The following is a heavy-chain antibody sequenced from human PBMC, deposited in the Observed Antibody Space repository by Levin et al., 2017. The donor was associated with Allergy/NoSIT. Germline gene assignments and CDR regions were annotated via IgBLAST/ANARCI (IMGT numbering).Heavy chain of an antibody. D-gene: IGHD3-10*01. J-gene: IGHJ5*02. V-gene: IGHV3-74*01. CDR2: IKSDGSST. CDR1: GFIFSSYW. CDR3: ARPALWFGDNWFDP. Sequence: PGESLKISCTASGFIFSSYWMHWVRQAPGKGPVWVSRIKSDGSSTSYADSVKGRFTISRDNAKNTLYLQMNSLRVEDTAVYYCARPALWFGDNWFDPWGQGTLVTVSS.